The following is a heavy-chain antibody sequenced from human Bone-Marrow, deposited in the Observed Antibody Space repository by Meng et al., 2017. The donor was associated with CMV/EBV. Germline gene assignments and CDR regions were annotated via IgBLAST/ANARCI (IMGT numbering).Heavy chain of an antibody. J-gene: IGHJ4*02. Sequence: SVKVSCKASGGTFSNYAISWVRQAPGQGLEWMGRIIPILGIANYAQKFQGRVTITADKSTSTAYMELSSLRSEDTAVYYCARDPYSGSDYFDYWGQGTLVTVSS. CDR3: ARDPYSGSDYFDY. V-gene: IGHV1-69*04. CDR1: GGTFSNYA. CDR2: IIPILGIA. D-gene: IGHD1-26*01.